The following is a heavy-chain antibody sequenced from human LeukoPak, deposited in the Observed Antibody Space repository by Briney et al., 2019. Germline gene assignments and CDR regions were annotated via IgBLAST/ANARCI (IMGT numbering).Heavy chain of an antibody. V-gene: IGHV4-30-4*01. J-gene: IGHJ4*02. CDR1: GGSISSGDYY. CDR3: ARLKVDANNYFDY. CDR2: IYYSGSS. Sequence: SETLPLTCTVSGGSISSGDYYWSWIRQPPGKGLEWIGYIYYSGSSYFSPSLKSRVTISVDTSKNQFSLKLSSVTAADTALYYCARLKVDANNYFDYWGQGTLVTVSS. D-gene: IGHD1-26*01.